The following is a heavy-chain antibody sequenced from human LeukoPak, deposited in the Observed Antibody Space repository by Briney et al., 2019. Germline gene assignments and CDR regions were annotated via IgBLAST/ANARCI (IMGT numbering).Heavy chain of an antibody. CDR3: ARVAAGIGFFQH. D-gene: IGHD6-13*01. Sequence: SETLSLTCSVSGYSISSGYYWGWIRQPPGKGLEWIGNIHHSGSTYYNPSLKSRVTISVDTSKNQLSLKLSSVTAADTAVYYCARVAAGIGFFQHWGQGTLVTVSS. J-gene: IGHJ1*01. CDR1: GYSISSGYY. CDR2: IHHSGST. V-gene: IGHV4-38-2*02.